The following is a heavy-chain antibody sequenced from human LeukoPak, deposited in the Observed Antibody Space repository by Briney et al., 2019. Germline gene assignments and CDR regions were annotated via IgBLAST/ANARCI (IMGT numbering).Heavy chain of an antibody. CDR2: INPNSGGT. CDR3: ARNVASTFYYYYMDV. CDR1: GYTFTGYY. V-gene: IGHV1-2*02. D-gene: IGHD3-3*02. J-gene: IGHJ6*03. Sequence: GASVKVSCKASGYTFTGYYMHWVRQAPGQGLEWMGWINPNSGGTNYAQKFQGRVTMTRDTSISTAYMELSRLRSDDTAVYYCARNVASTFYYYYMDVWGKGTTVTVSS.